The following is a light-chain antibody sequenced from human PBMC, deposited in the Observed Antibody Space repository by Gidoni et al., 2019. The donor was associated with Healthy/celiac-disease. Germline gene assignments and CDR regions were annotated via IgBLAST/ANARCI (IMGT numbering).Light chain of an antibody. CDR2: DAS. V-gene: IGKV3-11*01. CDR3: QQRSNWPPLT. Sequence: EIVLTQSPATLSLSPGERATLSCRASQSVSSYLAWYQQKPGQAPRLLIYDASNRATGIPARFSGSGYGTDFTLTISSLEPEDFAVYYCQQRSNWPPLTFXGXTKVEIK. J-gene: IGKJ4*01. CDR1: QSVSSY.